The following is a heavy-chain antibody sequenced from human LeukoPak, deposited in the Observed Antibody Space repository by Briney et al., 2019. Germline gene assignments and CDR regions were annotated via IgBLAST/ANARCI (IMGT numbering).Heavy chain of an antibody. CDR1: GFTFSSYG. CDR2: ISYDGSNK. D-gene: IGHD5-12*01. V-gene: IGHV3-30*03. Sequence: GGSLRLSCAASGFTFSSYGMHWVRQAPGKGLEWVAVISYDGSNKYYADSVKGRFTISRDNSKNTLYLQMNSLRAEDTAVYYCTSGYDYSYWGQGTLVTISS. CDR3: TSGYDYSY. J-gene: IGHJ4*02.